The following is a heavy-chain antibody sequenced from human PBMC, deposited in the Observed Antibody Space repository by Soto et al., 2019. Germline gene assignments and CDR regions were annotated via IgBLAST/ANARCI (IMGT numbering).Heavy chain of an antibody. CDR2: ISAYNGNT. Sequence: ASVKVSCKASGYTFTSYGISWVRQAPGQGLEWMGWISAYNGNTNYAQKLQGRVTMTTDTSTSTAYMELRSLRSDDTAVYYCARDYYDILTGPRNDAFDIWGQGTRVTV. V-gene: IGHV1-18*01. CDR3: ARDYYDILTGPRNDAFDI. J-gene: IGHJ3*02. D-gene: IGHD3-9*01. CDR1: GYTFTSYG.